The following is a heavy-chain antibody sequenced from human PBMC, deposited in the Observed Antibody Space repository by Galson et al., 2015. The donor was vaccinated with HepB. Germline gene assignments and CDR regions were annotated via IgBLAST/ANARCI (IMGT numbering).Heavy chain of an antibody. J-gene: IGHJ6*02. CDR1: GFTFSSYS. CDR2: ISSSSSYI. Sequence: LRLSCAASGFTFSSYSMNWVRQAPGKGLEWVSSISSSSSYIYYADSVKGRFTISRDNAKNSLYLQMNSLRAEDTAVYYCARAKGGWYYYYGMDVWGQGTTVTVSS. D-gene: IGHD6-19*01. CDR3: ARAKGGWYYYYGMDV. V-gene: IGHV3-21*01.